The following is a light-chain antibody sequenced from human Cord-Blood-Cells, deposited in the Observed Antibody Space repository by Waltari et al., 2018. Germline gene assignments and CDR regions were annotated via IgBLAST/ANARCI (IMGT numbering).Light chain of an antibody. CDR1: QSVSSY. CDR3: QQRSNWPPLT. CDR2: DAS. Sequence: EIVLTQSPATLSLSPGERATLSCRASQSVSSYLAWYQQKPGQAPRLPIYDASNRATGIPARFSGSGSGTDFTLTISILEPEDFAVYYCQQRSNWPPLTFGGGTKVEIK. J-gene: IGKJ4*01. V-gene: IGKV3-11*01.